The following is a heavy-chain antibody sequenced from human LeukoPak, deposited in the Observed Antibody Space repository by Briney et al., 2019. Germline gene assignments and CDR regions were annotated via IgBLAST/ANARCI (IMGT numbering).Heavy chain of an antibody. CDR3: ARASSAYYYDSSGYYVYYYYGMDV. CDR2: INHSGST. Sequence: SETLSLTCAVYGGSFSGYYWSWIRQPPGKGLEWIGEINHSGSTNYNPSLKSRVTISVDTSKNQFSLKLSSVTAADTAVYYCARASSAYYYDSSGYYVYYYYGMDVWGQGTTVTVSS. V-gene: IGHV4-34*01. CDR1: GGSFSGYY. D-gene: IGHD3-22*01. J-gene: IGHJ6*02.